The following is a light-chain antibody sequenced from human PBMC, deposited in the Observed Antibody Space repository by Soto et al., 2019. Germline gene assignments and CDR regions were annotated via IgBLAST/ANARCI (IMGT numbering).Light chain of an antibody. V-gene: IGLV2-11*01. CDR3: CSYAGSSRV. CDR1: SNDVGGYNY. CDR2: DVS. Sequence: QSALTQPRSVSGSPGQSVTISCPGTSNDVGGYNYVSWYQQHPGKAPKLMIYDVSKRPSGVPDRFSGSKSGNTASLTISGLQAEDEADYYCCSYAGSSRVFGTGTKVTVL. J-gene: IGLJ1*01.